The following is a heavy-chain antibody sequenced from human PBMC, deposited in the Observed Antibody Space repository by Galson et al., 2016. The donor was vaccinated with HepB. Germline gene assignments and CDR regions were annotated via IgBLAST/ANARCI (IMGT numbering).Heavy chain of an antibody. CDR1: GDSISSGDYY. V-gene: IGHV4-30-4*01. Sequence: TLSLTCTVSGDSISSGDYYWSWIRQSPGKGLEWIGYVYHSGSTSYNPSLRRRLIISVDTSKNQFSLSLNSVTVADTAIYFCARRTGAHLDPWGQGTLVTVSS. CDR2: VYHSGST. J-gene: IGHJ5*02. D-gene: IGHD1-26*01. CDR3: ARRTGAHLDP.